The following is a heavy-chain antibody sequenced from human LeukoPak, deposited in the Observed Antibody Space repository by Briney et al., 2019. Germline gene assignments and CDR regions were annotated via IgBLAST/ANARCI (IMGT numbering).Heavy chain of an antibody. CDR3: ALIFGFWSGYSSLGY. J-gene: IGHJ4*02. CDR2: INPSGGST. D-gene: IGHD3-3*01. CDR1: GYTFTSYY. Sequence: ASVRVSCKASGYTFTSYYMHWVRQAPGQGVEWMGLINPSGGSTSYAQKFRGRVTMTRDTSTSTVYMELSSLRSEDTAVYYCALIFGFWSGYSSLGYWGQGTLVTVSS. V-gene: IGHV1-46*03.